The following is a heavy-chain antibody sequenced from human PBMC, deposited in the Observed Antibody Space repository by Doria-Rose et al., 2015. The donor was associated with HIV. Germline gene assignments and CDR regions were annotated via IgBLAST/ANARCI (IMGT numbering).Heavy chain of an antibody. V-gene: IGHV2-26*01. J-gene: IGHJ4*02. CDR3: ARIKSSRWYHKYYFDF. CDR1: GVSLSSPGMG. D-gene: IGHD6-13*01. Sequence: ESGPVLVKPTETLTLTCTVSGVSLSSPGMGVSWIRQPPGKALEWLANIFSDDERSYKTSLKSRLTISRGTSNSQVLLTMTDMDPVDTATYYCARIKSSRWYHKYYFDFWGQGTLVIVSA. CDR2: IFSDDER.